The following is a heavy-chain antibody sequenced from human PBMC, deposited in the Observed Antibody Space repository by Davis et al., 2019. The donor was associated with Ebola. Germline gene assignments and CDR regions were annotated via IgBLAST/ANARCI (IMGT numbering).Heavy chain of an antibody. CDR1: GYTFTSYG. CDR3: ARAPNYDVLTGTSSYYFDY. J-gene: IGHJ4*02. D-gene: IGHD3-9*01. Sequence: ASVKVSCKSSGYTFTSYGFAWVRQAPGLSLEWMGWISGFNTNTNFAQKFQGRVTVSKDTSTNTAYMDLRSLTSDDTAIYYCARAPNYDVLTGTSSYYFDYWGQGTLVTVSS. CDR2: ISGFNTNT. V-gene: IGHV1-18*04.